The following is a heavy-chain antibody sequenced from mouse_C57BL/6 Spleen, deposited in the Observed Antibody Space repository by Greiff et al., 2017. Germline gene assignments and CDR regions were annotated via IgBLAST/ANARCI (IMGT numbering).Heavy chain of an antibody. V-gene: IGHV1-80*01. Sequence: VKVVESGAELVKPGASVKISCKASGYAFSSYWMNWVKQRPGKGLEWIGKIYPGDGDTNYNGKLKGKATMPAAKSSSTAYMQLSSLPSEDSAVDFCARRGTVVAPYFDYWGQGTTLTVSS. D-gene: IGHD1-1*01. CDR3: ARRGTVVAPYFDY. J-gene: IGHJ2*01. CDR1: GYAFSSYW. CDR2: IYPGDGDT.